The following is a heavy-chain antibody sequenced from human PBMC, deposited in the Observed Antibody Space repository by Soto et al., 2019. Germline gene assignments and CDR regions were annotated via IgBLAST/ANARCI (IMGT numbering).Heavy chain of an antibody. V-gene: IGHV3-21*01. D-gene: IGHD4-17*01. CDR3: ARRNTVTTFDI. Sequence: GSLRLSCAASGFTFSSYSMNWVRQAPGKGLEWVSSISSSSSYIYYADSVKGRLTISRDNAKNSLYLQMNSLRAEDTAVYYCARRNTVTTFDIWGQGTMVTVSS. J-gene: IGHJ3*02. CDR2: ISSSSSYI. CDR1: GFTFSSYS.